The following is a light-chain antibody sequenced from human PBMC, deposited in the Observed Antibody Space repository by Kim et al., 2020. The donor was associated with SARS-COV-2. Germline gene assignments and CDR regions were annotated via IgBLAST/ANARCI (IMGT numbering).Light chain of an antibody. CDR1: SGSIARNY. V-gene: IGLV6-57*02. CDR2: EDN. CDR3: QSYDSSNLWV. J-gene: IGLJ3*02. Sequence: KTVTISCTGSSGSIARNYVQWYQQRPGSAPTTVIYEDNQRPSGVPDRFSGSIDSSSNSASLTISGLKTEDEADYYCQSYDSSNLWVFGGGTQLTVL.